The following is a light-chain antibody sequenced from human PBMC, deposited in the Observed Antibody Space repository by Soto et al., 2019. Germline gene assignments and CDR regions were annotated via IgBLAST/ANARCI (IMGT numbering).Light chain of an antibody. CDR1: QGIRND. CDR3: LQDYNYPWT. J-gene: IGKJ1*01. Sequence: AIQMTQSPSSLSASVGDRVTITCRASQGIRNDLGWYQQKPGKAPKLLISAASSLQSGVPSRFSGSGSGTDFTPTISSLQPEDFATYFCLQDYNYPWTFGQGTKVDIK. V-gene: IGKV1-6*01. CDR2: AAS.